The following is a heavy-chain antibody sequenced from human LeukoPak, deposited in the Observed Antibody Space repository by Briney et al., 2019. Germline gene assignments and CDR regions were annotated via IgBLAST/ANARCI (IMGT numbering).Heavy chain of an antibody. CDR3: ARRGIGYYFDY. D-gene: IGHD3-16*01. CDR2: INPSGGST. CDR1: GFTFTNYN. Sequence: ASVKVSRKASGFTFTNYNMHWVRQAPGQGLEWMGVINPSGGSTSYAQKFQGRVTMTRDTSTRTVYMELSRLRSEDTAVYYCARRGIGYYFDYWGQGSLVTVSS. V-gene: IGHV1-46*01. J-gene: IGHJ4*02.